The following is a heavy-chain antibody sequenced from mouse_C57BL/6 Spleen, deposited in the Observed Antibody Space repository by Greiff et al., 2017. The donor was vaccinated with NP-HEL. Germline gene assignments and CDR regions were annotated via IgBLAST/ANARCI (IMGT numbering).Heavy chain of an antibody. V-gene: IGHV1-66*01. CDR3: ASPGNYYGSSGFYFDY. Sequence: VQLQQSGPELVKPGASVKISCKASGYSFTSYYIHWVKQRPGQGLEWIGWIYPGSGNTKYNEKFKGKATLTADTSSSTAYMQLSSLTSEDSAVYYCASPGNYYGSSGFYFDYWGQGTTLTVSS. J-gene: IGHJ2*01. CDR1: GYSFTSYY. D-gene: IGHD1-1*01. CDR2: IYPGSGNT.